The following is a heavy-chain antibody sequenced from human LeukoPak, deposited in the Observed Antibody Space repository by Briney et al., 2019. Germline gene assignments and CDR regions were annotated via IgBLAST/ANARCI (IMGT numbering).Heavy chain of an antibody. Sequence: PSETLSLTCSVSGGPVTEYYGSWIRQPPGKGLEGIGYTYHTGSTNYSPSLKIRVNMSVDASRNQISLKLVSVTAADTAVYNCARDRGSTGYYYLDSWGQGILVTVSS. CDR3: ARDRGSTGYYYLDS. CDR2: TYHTGST. D-gene: IGHD1-26*01. J-gene: IGHJ4*02. CDR1: GGPVTEYY. V-gene: IGHV4-59*02.